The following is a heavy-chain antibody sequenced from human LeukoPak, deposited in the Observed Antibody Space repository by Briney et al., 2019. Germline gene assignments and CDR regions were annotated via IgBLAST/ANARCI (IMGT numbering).Heavy chain of an antibody. CDR2: IYTSGST. Sequence: SETLSLTCTVSGGSISSGSYYWSWIRQPAGKGLEWIGRIYTSGSTNYNPSLKSRVTISVDTSKNQFSLKLSSVTAADTAVYYCARTEESGYSYRYFGHYYYMDVWGKGTTVTVSS. CDR3: ARTEESGYSYRYFGHYYYMDV. D-gene: IGHD5-18*01. CDR1: GGSISSGSYY. V-gene: IGHV4-61*02. J-gene: IGHJ6*03.